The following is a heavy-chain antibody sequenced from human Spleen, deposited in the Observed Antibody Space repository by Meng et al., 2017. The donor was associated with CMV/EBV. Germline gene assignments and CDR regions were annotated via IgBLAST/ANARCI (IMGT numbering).Heavy chain of an antibody. J-gene: IGHJ4*02. D-gene: IGHD6-25*01. CDR1: GFTFDDYA. V-gene: IGHV3-9*01. CDR3: AKLGGSGYTRHYFDS. CDR2: ISWDGGSI. Sequence: SLKISCAASGFTFDDYAMHWVRQAPGKGLEWVSGISWDGGSIGYADSVKGRFTISRDNARNSLFLQMNSLRAEDTALYYCAKLGGSGYTRHYFDSWGQGTLVTVSS.